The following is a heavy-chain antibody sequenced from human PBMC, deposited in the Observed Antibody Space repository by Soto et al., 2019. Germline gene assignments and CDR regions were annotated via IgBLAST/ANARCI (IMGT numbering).Heavy chain of an antibody. D-gene: IGHD1-1*01. J-gene: IGHJ4*02. CDR3: ARGSGIVALPGELEDVKYDY. Sequence: QVQLQQWGAGLVKPSETLSLSCAVYGQSFSGHSWAWIRQPPGKGLEWIGEINESGSTYYNPSLKSRVTIPTDTSKKQFSLKLSSVSAADTAAYFCARGSGIVALPGELEDVKYDYWGQGTLVNVSS. CDR1: GQSFSGHS. V-gene: IGHV4-34*01. CDR2: INESGST.